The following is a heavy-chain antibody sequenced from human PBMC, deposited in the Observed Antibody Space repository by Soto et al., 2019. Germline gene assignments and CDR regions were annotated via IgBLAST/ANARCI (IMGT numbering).Heavy chain of an antibody. CDR1: GYTFTSYG. CDR2: ISAYNGNT. J-gene: IGHJ5*02. D-gene: IGHD3-10*01. CDR3: ARVSAHYYGSGSYYNVGNWFDP. V-gene: IGHV1-18*01. Sequence: ASVKVSCKASGYTFTSYGISWVRQAPGQGLEWMGWISAYNGNTNYAQKLQGRVTKTTDTSTSKTYMELRGLRSDDTAVYYCARVSAHYYGSGSYYNVGNWFDPWGQGTLVTVSS.